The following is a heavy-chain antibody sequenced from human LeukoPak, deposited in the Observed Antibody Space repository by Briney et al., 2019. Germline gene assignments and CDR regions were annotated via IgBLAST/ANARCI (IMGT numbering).Heavy chain of an antibody. CDR1: GFSVSSNY. Sequence: AGGSLRLSCAASGFSVSSNYMIWVRQAPGKGLEWVSVLYGAGSTYFADSVKGRFTISRDNSKNKLYLQMNSLKPEDTAVYYCASGGDPQWLVHGEYWGQGTLVTVSS. CDR2: LYGAGST. CDR3: ASGGDPQWLVHGEY. V-gene: IGHV3-53*01. J-gene: IGHJ4*02. D-gene: IGHD6-19*01.